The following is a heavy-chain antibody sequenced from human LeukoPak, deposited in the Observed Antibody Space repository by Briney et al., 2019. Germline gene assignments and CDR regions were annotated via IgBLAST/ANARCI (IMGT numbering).Heavy chain of an antibody. Sequence: QPGGSLRLSCAASGFTFSSYAMSWVRQAPGKGLEWVSAISGSGGSTYYADSVKGRFTISRDNSKNTLYLQMNSLRAEDTAVYYCARSDVVVIIYFDYWGQGTLVTVSS. CDR2: ISGSGGST. D-gene: IGHD3-22*01. J-gene: IGHJ4*02. CDR3: ARSDVVVIIYFDY. V-gene: IGHV3-23*01. CDR1: GFTFSSYA.